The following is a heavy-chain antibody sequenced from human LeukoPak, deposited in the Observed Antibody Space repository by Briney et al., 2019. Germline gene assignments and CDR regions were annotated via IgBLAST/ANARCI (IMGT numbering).Heavy chain of an antibody. J-gene: IGHJ4*02. Sequence: SETLSLTCTVSGGSISSYYWSWIRQPPGKGLEWIGYIYTSGSTNYNPSLKSRVTISVDTSKNQFSLKLSSVTAADTAVYYCARRSGSGSFFDYWGQGTLVPVSS. CDR1: GGSISSYY. V-gene: IGHV4-4*09. CDR3: ARRSGSGSFFDY. CDR2: IYTSGST. D-gene: IGHD3-10*01.